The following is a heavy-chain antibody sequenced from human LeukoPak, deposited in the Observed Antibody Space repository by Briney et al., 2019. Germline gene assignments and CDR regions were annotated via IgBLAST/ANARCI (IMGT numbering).Heavy chain of an antibody. CDR3: AKDPCGSGSYKGVGWFDP. J-gene: IGHJ5*02. Sequence: GRSLRLSCAASGFTFDNYAMHWVRQAPGKGLEWVSGISWNSGSIGYADSVKGRFTISRDNAKNSLYLQMNSLRAEDTALYYCAKDPCGSGSYKGVGWFDPWGQGTLVTVSS. CDR1: GFTFDNYA. CDR2: ISWNSGSI. V-gene: IGHV3-9*01. D-gene: IGHD3-10*01.